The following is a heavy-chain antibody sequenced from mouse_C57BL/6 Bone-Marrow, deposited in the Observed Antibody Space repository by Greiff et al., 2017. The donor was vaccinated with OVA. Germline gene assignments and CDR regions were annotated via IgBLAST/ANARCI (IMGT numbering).Heavy chain of an antibody. V-gene: IGHV7-1*01. Sequence: EVQLVESGGGLVQSGRSLRLSCATSGFTFSDFYMEWVRQAPGKGLEWIAASRNKANDYTTEYSASVKGRFIVSRDTSQSILYLQMNALRAEDTAIYYCARDADSSGYVGWFAYWGQGTLVTVSA. D-gene: IGHD3-2*02. J-gene: IGHJ3*01. CDR2: SRNKANDYTT. CDR1: GFTFSDFY. CDR3: ARDADSSGYVGWFAY.